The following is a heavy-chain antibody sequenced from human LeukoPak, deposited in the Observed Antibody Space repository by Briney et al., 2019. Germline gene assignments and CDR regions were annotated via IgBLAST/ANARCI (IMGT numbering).Heavy chain of an antibody. CDR1: GGSISSDY. CDR2: MYYTGST. V-gene: IGHV4-59*01. J-gene: IGHJ6*02. CDR3: ARVSVVYGMDV. Sequence: PSETLSLTCSVSGGSISSDYWSWIRLPPGKGRGWIGYMYYTGSTNYNPSLKSRVTISLATSKTQFSLKLSSVTPADTAVYYCARVSVVYGMDVWGQGTTVTVSS.